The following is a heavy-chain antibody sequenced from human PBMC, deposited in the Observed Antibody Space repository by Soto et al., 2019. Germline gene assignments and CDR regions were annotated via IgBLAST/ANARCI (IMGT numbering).Heavy chain of an antibody. CDR1: GFTFSDYA. Sequence: EVQLLDSGGGLVQPGGSLRVSCAASGFTFSDYAMSWVRQAPGKGLEWVSAISGSGGSTYYADSVKGRFTISRDNSKNTLYLQMNSLRAEDTAVYYCASTPYSGSYCGGQGTLVTVSS. J-gene: IGHJ4*02. D-gene: IGHD1-26*01. CDR2: ISGSGGST. CDR3: ASTPYSGSYC. V-gene: IGHV3-23*01.